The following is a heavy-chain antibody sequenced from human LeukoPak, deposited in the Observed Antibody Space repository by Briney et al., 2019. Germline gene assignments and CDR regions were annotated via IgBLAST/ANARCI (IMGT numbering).Heavy chain of an antibody. V-gene: IGHV3-30*02. CDR3: ARKDLGYYGSGSYYRSGEFDY. CDR2: IHHDGSNK. D-gene: IGHD3-10*01. CDR1: GFTFSSYG. J-gene: IGHJ4*02. Sequence: GGSLRLSCAASGFTFSSYGMHWVRQAPGKGLDWVAFIHHDGSNKYYADSVRGRFTISRDNAKNSLYLQMNSLGAEDTAVYYCARKDLGYYGSGSYYRSGEFDYWGQGTLVTVSS.